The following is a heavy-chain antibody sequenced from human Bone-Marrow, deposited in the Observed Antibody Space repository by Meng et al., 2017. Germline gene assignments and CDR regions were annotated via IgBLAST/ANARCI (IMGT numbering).Heavy chain of an antibody. CDR2: TYYKSKWYN. CDR3: ARGGIVATSSLDY. V-gene: IGHV6-1*01. J-gene: IGHJ4*02. D-gene: IGHD5-12*01. CDR1: GDSVSSNSAA. Sequence: QVQLQQSGPGLVQPSQTLSLTCSSSGDSVSSNSAAWNWIRQSPSRGLEWLGRTYYKSKWYNDYAVSVKSRITINPDTSKNQFSLQLNSVTPEDTAVYYCARGGIVATSSLDYWGQGTLVTVSS.